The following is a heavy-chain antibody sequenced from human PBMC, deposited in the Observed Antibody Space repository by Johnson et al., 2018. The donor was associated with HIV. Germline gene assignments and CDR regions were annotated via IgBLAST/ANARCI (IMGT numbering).Heavy chain of an antibody. CDR2: IYSGGNT. J-gene: IGHJ3*02. CDR1: GLSVSYGY. CDR3: ARELLWVGRGAFDI. D-gene: IGHD3-10*01. V-gene: IGHV3-66*03. Sequence: VQLVESGGGLIQPGGSLRLSCAASGLSVSYGYMTWVRQAPGKGLEWVSVIYSGGNTYYTDSVKGRFTISRDNSDNTMYLQMNSLRAEDTAVYYCARELLWVGRGAFDIWGQGTMVTVSS.